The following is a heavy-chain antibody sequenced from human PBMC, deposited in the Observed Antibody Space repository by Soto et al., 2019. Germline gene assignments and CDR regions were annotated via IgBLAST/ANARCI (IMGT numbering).Heavy chain of an antibody. D-gene: IGHD3-3*01. CDR1: GFTFSGSA. V-gene: IGHV3-73*01. Sequence: EVQLVESGGGLVQPGGSLKLSCAASGFTFSGSAMHWVRQASGKGLEWVGRIRSKANNYATAYGASVKGRFTISRDDSKTTAYLQMNSLKTEDTAVYYCSRQASDFWSGKPQYYMDVWGKGTTVTVSS. J-gene: IGHJ6*03. CDR3: SRQASDFWSGKPQYYMDV. CDR2: IRSKANNYAT.